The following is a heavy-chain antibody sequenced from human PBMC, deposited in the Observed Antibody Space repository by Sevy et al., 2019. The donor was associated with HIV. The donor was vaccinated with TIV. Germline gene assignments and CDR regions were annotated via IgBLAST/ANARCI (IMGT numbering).Heavy chain of an antibody. CDR1: GFTFSSYG. CDR2: IWYDGSNK. D-gene: IGHD4-4*01. CDR3: ARESPTVTINRAYYYMDV. Sequence: GGSLRLSCAASGFTFSSYGMHWVRQAPGKGLEWVAVIWYDGSNKYYADSVKGRFTISRDNSKNTLYLQMNSLRAEDTDVYYCARESPTVTINRAYYYMDVWGKGTTVTVSS. V-gene: IGHV3-33*01. J-gene: IGHJ6*03.